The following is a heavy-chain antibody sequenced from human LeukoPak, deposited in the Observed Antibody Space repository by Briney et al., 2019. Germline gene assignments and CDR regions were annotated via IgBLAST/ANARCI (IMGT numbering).Heavy chain of an antibody. CDR1: GFSVTTKY. V-gene: IGHV3-66*01. J-gene: IGHJ4*02. CDR2: IYRGGST. D-gene: IGHD3-3*01. Sequence: QPGGSLRLSCEASGFSVTTKYMSWVRQAPGKGLEWVSVIYRGGSTYYADSVKARFIISRDKSKSTVYLQMNNMRAEDTAVYYCATDGGRREFDYWGQGTLVTVSS. CDR3: ATDGGRREFDY.